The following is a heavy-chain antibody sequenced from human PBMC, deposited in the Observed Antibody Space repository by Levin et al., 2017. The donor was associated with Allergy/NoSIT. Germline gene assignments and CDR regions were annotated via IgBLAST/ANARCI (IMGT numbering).Heavy chain of an antibody. J-gene: IGHJ4*02. CDR1: GFTFSSYE. CDR2: ISSTGSTI. V-gene: IGHV3-48*03. Sequence: GESLKISCAASGFTFSSYEMNWVRRAPGKGLEWVSYISSTGSTIYSADSVKGRFTISRDNAKNSLYLHINRLRAEDTAVYYCARQLGNFWSGYNYFDYWGQGTLVTVSS. CDR3: ARQLGNFWSGYNYFDY. D-gene: IGHD3-3*01.